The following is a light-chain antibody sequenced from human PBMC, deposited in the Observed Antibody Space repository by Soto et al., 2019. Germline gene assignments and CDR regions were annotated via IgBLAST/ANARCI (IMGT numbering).Light chain of an antibody. Sequence: QSVLTQPPSVSGAPGQRVTISCTGSSSNIGAGYDVHWYRQFPGIAPKLLIYGNSNRPSGVPDRFSGSKSGTSASLVITGLQAEDEAGYYCQAYDSSLSAVVFGGGTKLTVL. CDR2: GNS. CDR3: QAYDSSLSAVV. V-gene: IGLV1-40*01. CDR1: SSNIGAGYD. J-gene: IGLJ2*01.